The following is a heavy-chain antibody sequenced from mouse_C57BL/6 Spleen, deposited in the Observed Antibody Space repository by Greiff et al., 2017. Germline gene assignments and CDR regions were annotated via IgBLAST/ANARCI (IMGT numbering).Heavy chain of an antibody. CDR3: ARRQLRAFYAMDY. D-gene: IGHD3-2*02. CDR2: ISSGGSYT. V-gene: IGHV5-6*02. CDR1: GFTFSSYG. J-gene: IGHJ4*01. Sequence: EVKLMESGGDLVKPGGSLKLSCAASGFTFSSYGMSWVRQTPDKRLEWVATISSGGSYTYYPDSVKGRFTISRDNAKNTLYLQMSRLKSEDTAMYYCARRQLRAFYAMDYWGQGTSVTVSS.